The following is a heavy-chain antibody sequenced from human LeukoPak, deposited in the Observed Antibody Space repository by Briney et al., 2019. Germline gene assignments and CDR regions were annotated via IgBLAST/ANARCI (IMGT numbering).Heavy chain of an antibody. CDR1: GYSISSGSY. V-gene: IGHV4-38-2*02. J-gene: IGHJ4*02. D-gene: IGHD5-18*01. CDR2: IFHSGTT. CDR3: ARDLSVTAKFDS. Sequence: SETLSLTCAVSGYSISSGSYWGWIRQPPGKGLEWIGSIFHSGTTYHNPSLKSRVTISVDTSKNQVSLKLSSVTAAGTAVYYCARDLSVTAKFDSWGQGTAVTVSS.